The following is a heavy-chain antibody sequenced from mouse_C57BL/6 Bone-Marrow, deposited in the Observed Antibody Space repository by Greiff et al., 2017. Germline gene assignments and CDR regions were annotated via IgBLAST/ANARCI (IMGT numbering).Heavy chain of an antibody. CDR2: INPNNGGT. V-gene: IGHV1-22*01. J-gene: IGHJ3*01. CDR3: ARLGRFAY. Sequence: VQLQQSGPELVKPGASVKMSCKASGYTFTDYNMHWVKQSHGKSLEWIGYINPNNGGTSYNQKFKDKATLTADKSSSTAYMQLSSLTSEDSAVYYCARLGRFAYWGQGTLVTVSA. CDR1: GYTFTDYN.